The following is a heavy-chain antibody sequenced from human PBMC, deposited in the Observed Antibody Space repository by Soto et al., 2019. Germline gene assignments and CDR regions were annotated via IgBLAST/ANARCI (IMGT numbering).Heavy chain of an antibody. J-gene: IGHJ3*02. D-gene: IGHD1-20*01. CDR2: IYYSGST. Sequence: QVQLQESGPGLWKPSGTLSLPCTVSGGSISSYYWGWIRQPPGKGLEWIGYIYYSGSTNYNPSLKSRVTISVDTSKNQFSLKLSSVTAADTAVYYCARRYGDAFDIWGQGTMVTVSS. V-gene: IGHV4-59*08. CDR1: GGSISSYY. CDR3: ARRYGDAFDI.